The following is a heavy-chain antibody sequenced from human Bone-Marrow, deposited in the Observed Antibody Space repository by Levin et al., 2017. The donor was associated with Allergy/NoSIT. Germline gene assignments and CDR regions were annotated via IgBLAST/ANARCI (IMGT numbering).Heavy chain of an antibody. CDR2: ISDTTRTI. D-gene: IGHD2/OR15-2a*01. V-gene: IGHV3-48*02. CDR3: ARDNRAFAIDY. CDR1: GFTFTAYG. Sequence: GESLKISCAASGFTFTAYGLNWVRQAPGKGLEWLSYISDTTRTIYYADSVKGRFTISRDNAKNSLYLQMNSLRHEDTAIYYCARDNRAFAIDYWGQGTLVTVSS. J-gene: IGHJ4*02.